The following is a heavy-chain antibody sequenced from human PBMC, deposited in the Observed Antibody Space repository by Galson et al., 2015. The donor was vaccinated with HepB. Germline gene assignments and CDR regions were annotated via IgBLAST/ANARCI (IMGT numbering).Heavy chain of an antibody. CDR1: GFTFSSYA. CDR2: ISYDGSNK. V-gene: IGHV3-30*04. D-gene: IGHD3-10*01. J-gene: IGHJ4*02. Sequence: SLRLSCAASGFTFSSYAMHWVRQAPGKGLEWVAVISYDGSNKYYADSVKGRFTISRDNSKNTLYLQMNSLRAEDTAVYYCARDSGSGYGSGRGLFDYWGQGTLVTVSS. CDR3: ARDSGSGYGSGRGLFDY.